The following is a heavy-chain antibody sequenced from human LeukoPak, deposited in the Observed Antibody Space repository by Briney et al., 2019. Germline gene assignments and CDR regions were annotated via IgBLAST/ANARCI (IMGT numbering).Heavy chain of an antibody. Sequence: ASVKLSCKASGYTFTSYDINWVRHATGQGLEWMGWMNPNSGSTGYAQKFQGRVTMTRTTSISTAYMELSSLRSEDTAVYYCARRGRRVGATVASNWFDPWGQGTLVTVSS. CDR2: MNPNSGST. CDR3: ARRGRRVGATVASNWFDP. D-gene: IGHD1-26*01. J-gene: IGHJ5*02. V-gene: IGHV1-8*01. CDR1: GYTFTSYD.